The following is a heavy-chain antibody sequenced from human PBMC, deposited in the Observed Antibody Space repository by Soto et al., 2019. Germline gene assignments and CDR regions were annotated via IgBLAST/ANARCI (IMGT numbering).Heavy chain of an antibody. CDR2: IYYSGST. CDR1: GGSISSYY. J-gene: IGHJ5*02. D-gene: IGHD4-17*01. Sequence: SETLSLTCTVSGGSISSYYWSWIRQPPGKGLEWIGYIYYSGSTNYNPSLKSRVTISVDTSKNQFSLKLSSVTAADTAVYYCARAPTGAYNWFDPWGQGTLVTVSS. CDR3: ARAPTGAYNWFDP. V-gene: IGHV4-59*01.